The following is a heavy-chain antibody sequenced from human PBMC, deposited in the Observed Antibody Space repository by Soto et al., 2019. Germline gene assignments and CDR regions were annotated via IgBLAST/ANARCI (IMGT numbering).Heavy chain of an antibody. J-gene: IGHJ4*02. CDR1: GYTFTNYA. D-gene: IGHD2-15*01. CDR3: ARGPGGPAAPADY. CDR2: INAGNGNT. Sequence: QVQLVQSGAEVKKPGASVKVSCKASGYTFTNYAMHWVRQAPGQRLEWMGWINAGNGNTKYSQKFQGRVTITRATSATTAYMALSSLPSADTAVYSYARGPGGPAAPADYWGQGTLVTVSS. V-gene: IGHV1-3*01.